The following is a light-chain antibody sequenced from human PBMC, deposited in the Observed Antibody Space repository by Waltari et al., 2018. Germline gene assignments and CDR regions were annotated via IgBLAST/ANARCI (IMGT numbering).Light chain of an antibody. CDR1: QTVFYNSDNKNY. Sequence: VMTQSPDPLTVSLGERAPSNCKSSQTVFYNSDNKNYLSWYQEKPGQPPKLLIYWASPRESGVPDRFSGSGSGTDFDLTISDLQAEDVAVYFCQQYFDTPWTFGRGTKVEVK. CDR2: WAS. J-gene: IGKJ1*01. CDR3: QQYFDTPWT. V-gene: IGKV4-1*01.